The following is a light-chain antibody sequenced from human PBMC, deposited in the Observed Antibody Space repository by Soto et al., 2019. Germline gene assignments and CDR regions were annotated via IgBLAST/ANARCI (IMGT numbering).Light chain of an antibody. CDR3: LQRRDWPPLT. J-gene: IGKJ4*01. V-gene: IGKV3-11*01. Sequence: VVLTQSPGTLSLSPGERATLSCRVSQNVDIYLAWYQQKPGQAPRLLIYDASNRAPGIPARFSGSGSGTDFTLTISSLEPEDFAVYYCLQRRDWPPLTFGGGTKVEIK. CDR2: DAS. CDR1: QNVDIY.